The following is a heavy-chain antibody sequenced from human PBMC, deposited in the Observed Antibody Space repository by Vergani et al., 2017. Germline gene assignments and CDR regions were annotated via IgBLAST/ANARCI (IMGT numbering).Heavy chain of an antibody. D-gene: IGHD2-2*01. Sequence: EVQLVESGGGLVKPGGSLRLSCAASGFTFSSYSMNWVRQAPGKGLEWVSSISRSSSYIYYADSVKGRFTISRDNAKNSLYLQMNSLRAEDTAVYYCARGGYCSSTSCYPQYYFDYWGQGTLVTVSS. J-gene: IGHJ4*02. CDR1: GFTFSSYS. CDR3: ARGGYCSSTSCYPQYYFDY. V-gene: IGHV3-21*01. CDR2: ISRSSSYI.